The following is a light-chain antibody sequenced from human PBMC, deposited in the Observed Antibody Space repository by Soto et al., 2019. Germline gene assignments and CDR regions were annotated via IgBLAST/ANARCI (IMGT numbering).Light chain of an antibody. CDR1: ESLSTN. J-gene: IGKJ5*01. CDR2: GAS. Sequence: EILLTQSPATLSVSPGERATLSCRANESLSTNLVWYQQKPGQAPRLLIYGASTRATGVPARLSGSGSGTDFTLTISSLQSEDFAFYYCHQDGSFGRGTRLEIK. V-gene: IGKV3D-15*01. CDR3: HQDGS.